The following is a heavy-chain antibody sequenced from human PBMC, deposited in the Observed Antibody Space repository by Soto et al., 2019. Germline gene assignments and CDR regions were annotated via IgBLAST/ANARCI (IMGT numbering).Heavy chain of an antibody. Sequence: GESLKISCQASGYNFSNFWISWVRQMPGEGLEWLGIIYPDDSDTRYSPSFLGQVTISADKSIKPTYLQWSSLKASDTAIYFCASSVLVTSTMNYFDLWGQGTMVTVSS. V-gene: IGHV5-51*01. J-gene: IGHJ4*02. CDR1: GYNFSNFW. CDR3: ASSVLVTSTMNYFDL. CDR2: IYPDDSDT. D-gene: IGHD2-8*02.